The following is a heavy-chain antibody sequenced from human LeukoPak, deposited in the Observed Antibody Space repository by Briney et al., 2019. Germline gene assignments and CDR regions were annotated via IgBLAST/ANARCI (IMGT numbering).Heavy chain of an antibody. V-gene: IGHV3-23*01. CDR1: GFTFSSYA. D-gene: IGHD4-4*01. CDR2: ISGSGGST. J-gene: IGHJ4*02. Sequence: HSGGSLRLSCAASGFTFSSYAMSWVRQAPGKGLEWVSAISGSGGSTYYADSVKGRFTISRDNSKNTLYLQMNSLRAEDTAVYYCAKDSTTVTTWSYYFDYWGQGTLVTVSS. CDR3: AKDSTTVTTWSYYFDY.